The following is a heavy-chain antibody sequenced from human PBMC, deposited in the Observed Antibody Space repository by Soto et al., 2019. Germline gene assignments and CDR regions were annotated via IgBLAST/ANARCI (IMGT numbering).Heavy chain of an antibody. J-gene: IGHJ6*02. CDR1: ERTFSSFA. V-gene: IGHV3-23*01. D-gene: IGHD3-10*01. CDR2: IDATGSST. CDR3: AKDRVLGVRGYYYYGMDV. Sequence: GSRIRSCAASERTFSSFAMSGVRQAPGKGLEWVSSIDATGSSTYYADSVKGRFTISRDNSKNTLYLQMNSLRAEDTAVYYCAKDRVLGVRGYYYYGMDVWGQGTPVTVSS.